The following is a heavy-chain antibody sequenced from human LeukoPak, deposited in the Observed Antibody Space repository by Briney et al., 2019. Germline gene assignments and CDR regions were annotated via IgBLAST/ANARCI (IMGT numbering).Heavy chain of an antibody. CDR3: AKYDGNEGYYYYGMDV. Sequence: GGSLRLSCAASGFTFSSYAMSWVRQAPGKGLEWVSAISGSGGSTYYADSVKGRFTISRDNSKNTLYLQMNSLRAEDTAVYYCAKYDGNEGYYYYGMDVWGQGTTVIVSS. J-gene: IGHJ6*02. D-gene: IGHD1-1*01. CDR2: ISGSGGST. V-gene: IGHV3-23*01. CDR1: GFTFSSYA.